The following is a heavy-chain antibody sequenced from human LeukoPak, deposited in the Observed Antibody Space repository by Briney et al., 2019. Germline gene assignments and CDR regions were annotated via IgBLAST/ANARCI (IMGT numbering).Heavy chain of an antibody. CDR2: IIPILGIA. CDR3: ARDGGYYYDSSGNLGY. J-gene: IGHJ4*02. V-gene: IGHV1-69*04. Sequence: SVKVSCKASGGTFSSYAISWVRQAPGQGLEWMGRIIPILGIANYAQKFQGRVTITADKSTSTAYMELSSLRSEDTAVYYCARDGGYYYDSSGNLGYWGQGTLVTVSS. D-gene: IGHD3-22*01. CDR1: GGTFSSYA.